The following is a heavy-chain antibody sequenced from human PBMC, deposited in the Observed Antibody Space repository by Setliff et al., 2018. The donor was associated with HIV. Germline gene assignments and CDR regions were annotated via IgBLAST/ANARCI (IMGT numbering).Heavy chain of an antibody. Sequence: ASVKVSCKASADTFTNCLINWVRQAPGQGLEWMGWINAGNGNTKYSQKFQGRVTITRDTSASTAYMELSSLRSEDTAVYYCARSRDWGSIGAFDIWGQGTMVTVSS. D-gene: IGHD7-27*01. CDR3: ARSRDWGSIGAFDI. CDR2: INAGNGNT. J-gene: IGHJ3*02. CDR1: ADTFTNCL. V-gene: IGHV1-3*01.